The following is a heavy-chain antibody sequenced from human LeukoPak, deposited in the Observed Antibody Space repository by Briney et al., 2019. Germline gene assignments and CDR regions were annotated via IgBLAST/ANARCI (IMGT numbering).Heavy chain of an antibody. V-gene: IGHV3-74*01. CDR3: ARDNGFSLFDT. CDR2: INSDGYST. J-gene: IGHJ5*02. CDR1: GFTITPYW. Sequence: GGSLRLSCAASGFTITPYWMHWVRQAPGKGLVWVSRINSDGYSTNYAASVKGRFTISRDNAKNTLYLQMNSLRADDTAVYYCARDNGFSLFDTWGPGTLVTVSS. D-gene: IGHD5-18*01.